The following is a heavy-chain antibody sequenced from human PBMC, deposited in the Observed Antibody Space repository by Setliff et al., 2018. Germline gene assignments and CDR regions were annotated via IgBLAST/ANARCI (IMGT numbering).Heavy chain of an antibody. Sequence: GGSLRLSCAASGFTFSNYTMNWVRQAPGKGLEWVSYISSRSTYIGYADSVKGRFTISRDNAKKSLYLQMNSLRAEDTAIYYCAKVYRPQFSPGFDYWGLGTLVTVSS. CDR3: AKVYRPQFSPGFDY. D-gene: IGHD6-6*01. CDR2: ISSRSTYI. V-gene: IGHV3-21*01. CDR1: GFTFSNYT. J-gene: IGHJ4*02.